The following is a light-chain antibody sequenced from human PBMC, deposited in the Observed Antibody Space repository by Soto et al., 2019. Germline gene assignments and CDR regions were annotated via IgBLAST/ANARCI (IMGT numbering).Light chain of an antibody. CDR3: QQYNSYSPT. CDR2: DAS. CDR1: QSISSW. J-gene: IGKJ1*01. V-gene: IGKV1-5*01. Sequence: EIYITPFDSTLSVSPGDRVAITCRASQSISSWLAWYQQKPGKAPKLLIYDASSLESGVPSRFSGSGSGTEFTLTISSLQPDDFATYYCQQYNSYSPTFGPGTKVDIK.